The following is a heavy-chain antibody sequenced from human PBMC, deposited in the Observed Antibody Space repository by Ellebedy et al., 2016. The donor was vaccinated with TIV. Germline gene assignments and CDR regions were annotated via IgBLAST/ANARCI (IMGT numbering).Heavy chain of an antibody. V-gene: IGHV3-30*03. Sequence: GESLKISXAASRFSFSSYAMHWVRQAPGKGLEWVAVISKDGSNQYFGDSVRGRFTISRDNSKNTLYLQMSRLRAEDTAVYYCASSEESDHYVTRYFDLWGRGTLVTVSS. CDR3: ASSEESDHYVTRYFDL. D-gene: IGHD3-16*01. CDR2: ISKDGSNQ. CDR1: RFSFSSYA. J-gene: IGHJ2*01.